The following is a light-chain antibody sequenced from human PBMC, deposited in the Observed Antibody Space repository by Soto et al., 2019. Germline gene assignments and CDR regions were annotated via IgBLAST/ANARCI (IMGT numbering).Light chain of an antibody. V-gene: IGKV3-15*01. Sequence: EIVMTQSPATLSVSPGETATLSCRASQSVSNSLVWYQQKPGQAPRLLIYGASTRATGIPARFSGSGSGTEFTLIISSLQPEDFAVYYCQQHYQWVTFGGGTKVE. CDR1: QSVSNS. J-gene: IGKJ4*01. CDR2: GAS. CDR3: QQHYQWVT.